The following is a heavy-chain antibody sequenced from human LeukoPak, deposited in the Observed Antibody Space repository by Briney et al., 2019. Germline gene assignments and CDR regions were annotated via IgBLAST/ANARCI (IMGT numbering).Heavy chain of an antibody. CDR2: INQDGSEK. V-gene: IGHV3-7*02. Sequence: GGSLRLSCAASGFAFSSYWISWVRQAPGKGLEWVANINQDGSEKYYVDSVKGRFTISRDNAKNSLYLQMNSLKDEDTSVYYCASSRNWGQGTLVTVSS. CDR3: ASSRN. J-gene: IGHJ4*02. CDR1: GFAFSSYW.